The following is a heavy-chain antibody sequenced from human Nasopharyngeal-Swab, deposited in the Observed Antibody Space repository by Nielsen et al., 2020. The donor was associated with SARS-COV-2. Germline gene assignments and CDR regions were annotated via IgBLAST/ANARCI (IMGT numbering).Heavy chain of an antibody. Sequence: VRQAPGKGLEWVSSISGSGGDTYYTDSVKGRFTVSRDSSRSTLYLQMNSLRVEDTAVYYCATKVTRDAFDIWGQGTMVTVSS. J-gene: IGHJ3*02. CDR2: ISGSGGDT. CDR3: ATKVTRDAFDI. V-gene: IGHV3-23*01. D-gene: IGHD4-11*01.